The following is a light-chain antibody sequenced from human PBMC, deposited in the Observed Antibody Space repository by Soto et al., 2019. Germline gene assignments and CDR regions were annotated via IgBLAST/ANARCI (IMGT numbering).Light chain of an antibody. CDR1: QSVLYSSNNKNY. Sequence: DHVLTQSADSLALSLGESSTINCKSSQSVLYSSNNKNYLAWYQQKPGQPPKLLIYWASTRASGVPDRFSGSGSGTDFTLTISSLQAEDVAVYYCQQYFTTPLTFGGGPKVDIK. CDR3: QQYFTTPLT. J-gene: IGKJ4*01. CDR2: WAS. V-gene: IGKV4-1*01.